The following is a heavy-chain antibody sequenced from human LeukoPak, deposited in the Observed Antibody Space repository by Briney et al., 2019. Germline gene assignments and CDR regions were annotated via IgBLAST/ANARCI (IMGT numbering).Heavy chain of an antibody. J-gene: IGHJ6*03. D-gene: IGHD3-3*01. CDR1: GDSISSSSSY. CDR2: IYYSGST. V-gene: IGHV4-39*07. CDR3: ARGRYDFWSGYYLQDYYYYYMDV. Sequence: SETLSLTCTVSGDSISSSSSYWGWIRQPPGEGLEWIGSIYYSGSTYYNTSLKSRVTISVDTSKNQFSLKLSSVTAADTAVYYCARGRYDFWSGYYLQDYYYYYMDVWGKGTTVTVSS.